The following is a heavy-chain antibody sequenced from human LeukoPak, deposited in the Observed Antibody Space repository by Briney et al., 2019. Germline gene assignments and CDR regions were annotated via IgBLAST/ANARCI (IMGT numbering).Heavy chain of an antibody. V-gene: IGHV3-23*01. CDR1: GFTFSSYA. J-gene: IGHJ5*02. CDR3: AKDGTTDYDILTGYSMGDWFDP. Sequence: GGSLRLSCAASGFTFSSYAMSWVRQAPGKGLEWVSGISPSGGITYYTDSVKGRFTISRDNSKNTVSLQMNSLRGEDTAVYYCAKDGTTDYDILTGYSMGDWFDPWGQGTLVTVSS. CDR2: ISPSGGIT. D-gene: IGHD3-9*01.